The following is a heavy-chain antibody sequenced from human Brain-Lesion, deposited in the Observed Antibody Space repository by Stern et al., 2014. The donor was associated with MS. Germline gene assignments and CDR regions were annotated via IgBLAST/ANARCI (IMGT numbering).Heavy chain of an antibody. J-gene: IGHJ6*02. Sequence: VQLEESGPGLVKPSQTLSLSCTVSGGSISSGGYYWSWIRQPAGKGLEWIGRIFNSGSTRYNPSLTSRVTISIDTSKNQFSLGLNSMTAADTAVYYCARGRVVPGFQYYATDVWGQGTTVIVSS. CDR2: IFNSGST. V-gene: IGHV4-61*02. D-gene: IGHD2-2*01. CDR1: GGSISSGGYY. CDR3: ARGRVVPGFQYYATDV.